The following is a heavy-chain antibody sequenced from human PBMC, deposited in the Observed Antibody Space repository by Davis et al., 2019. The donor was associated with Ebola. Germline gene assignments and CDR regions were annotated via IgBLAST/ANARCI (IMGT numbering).Heavy chain of an antibody. CDR1: GFTFRNYA. CDR3: ARAYCGGGTCYQSFDY. CDR2: ISGSGSST. Sequence: GGSLRLSCAASGFTFRNYAMNWVRQAPGKGLEWVSAISGSGSSTHYADSVKGRLTISRDNAQNALYLQMHSLRDEDTAVYYCARAYCGGGTCYQSFDYWGQGALVTVSS. V-gene: IGHV3-23*01. J-gene: IGHJ4*02. D-gene: IGHD2-15*01.